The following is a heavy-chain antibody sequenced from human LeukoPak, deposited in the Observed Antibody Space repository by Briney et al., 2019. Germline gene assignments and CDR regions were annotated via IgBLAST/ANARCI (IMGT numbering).Heavy chain of an antibody. CDR1: GFTFSAYS. CDR2: ISSSSSYI. D-gene: IGHD5-18*01. Sequence: PGGSLRLSCATSGFTFSAYSMNWVRQAPGKGLEWVSSISSSSSYIYYADSVKGRFTISRDNAKKSLYLQMNSLRAEDTAVYYCARDREGHRYGYDYYMDVWGKGTTVTVSS. J-gene: IGHJ6*03. CDR3: ARDREGHRYGYDYYMDV. V-gene: IGHV3-21*01.